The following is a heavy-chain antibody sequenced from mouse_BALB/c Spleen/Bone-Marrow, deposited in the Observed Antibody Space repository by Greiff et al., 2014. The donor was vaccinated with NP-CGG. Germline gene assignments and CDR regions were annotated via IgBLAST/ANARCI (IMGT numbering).Heavy chain of an antibody. Sequence: VQGVESGPSLVQPSQSLSITCTVSGFSFTNYGIYWVRQSPGKGLEWLGVIWRGGTTDYKAAFMSRLSITKDNSKSQVFFKMNSLQADDTAIFYCAKGHYGSSPFAYWGQGTLVTVPA. CDR1: GFSFTNYG. V-gene: IGHV2-5-1*01. CDR3: AKGHYGSSPFAY. J-gene: IGHJ3*01. D-gene: IGHD1-1*01. CDR2: IWRGGTT.